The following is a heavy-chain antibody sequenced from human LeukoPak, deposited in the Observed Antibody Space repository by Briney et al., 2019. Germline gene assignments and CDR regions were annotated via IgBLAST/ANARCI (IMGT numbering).Heavy chain of an antibody. D-gene: IGHD6-13*01. J-gene: IGHJ6*03. Sequence: SETPSLTCALYGGSSRGYYTSWIREPPGQGLEWSGEINHSGSTNYNPSLKSRVTISVDTSKNQFSLKLSSVTAADTAVYYCARGGGSWPIYYYYMDVWGKGTMVTVSS. V-gene: IGHV4-34*01. CDR3: ARGGGSWPIYYYYMDV. CDR1: GGSSRGYY. CDR2: INHSGST.